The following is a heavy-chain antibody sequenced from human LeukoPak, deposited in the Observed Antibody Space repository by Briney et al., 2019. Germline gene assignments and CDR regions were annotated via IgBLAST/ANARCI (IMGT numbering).Heavy chain of an antibody. V-gene: IGHV3-23*01. D-gene: IGHD2-15*01. Sequence: GGSLRLSCAASGFTFTTYVMSWVRQAPGKGLEWVSAISGSGSSTHYADSVKGRFTISRDNSKNTLNLQMNSLRAEDTAVYYCAKGRGSGGNPFFDYWGQGTLVTVSS. CDR2: ISGSGSST. J-gene: IGHJ4*02. CDR1: GFTFTTYV. CDR3: AKGRGSGGNPFFDY.